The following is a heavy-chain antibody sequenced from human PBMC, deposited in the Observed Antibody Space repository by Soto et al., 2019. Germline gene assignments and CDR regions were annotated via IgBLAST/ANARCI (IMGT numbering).Heavy chain of an antibody. J-gene: IGHJ4*02. Sequence: QLQLQESGPGLVKPSETLSLTCTVSGGSISSSSYYWGWIRQPPGKGLEWIGSIYYSGSTYYNPSLKSRVTISVDTSKNQFSLKLSSVTAADTAVYYCARQNGRTMIALLAYWGQGTLVTVSS. V-gene: IGHV4-39*01. CDR2: IYYSGST. D-gene: IGHD3-22*01. CDR1: GGSISSSSYY. CDR3: ARQNGRTMIALLAY.